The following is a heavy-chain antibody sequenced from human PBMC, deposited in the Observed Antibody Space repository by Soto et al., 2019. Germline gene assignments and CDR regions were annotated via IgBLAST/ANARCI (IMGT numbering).Heavy chain of an antibody. CDR2: INHSGST. V-gene: IGHV4-34*01. D-gene: IGHD6-13*01. Sequence: QVQLQQWGAGLLKPSETLSLTCAVYGGSFSGYYWSWIRQPPGKGLGWIGEINHSGSTNYNPSLKSRVTISVDTSKNQFSLKLSSVTAADTAVYYCARMGITRPGIAAAGTSGWGQGTLVTVSS. CDR1: GGSFSGYY. CDR3: ARMGITRPGIAAAGTSG. J-gene: IGHJ4*02.